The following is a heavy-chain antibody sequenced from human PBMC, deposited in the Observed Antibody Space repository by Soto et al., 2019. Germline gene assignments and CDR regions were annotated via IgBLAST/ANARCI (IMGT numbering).Heavy chain of an antibody. V-gene: IGHV3-23*01. CDR2: ISGSGEST. J-gene: IGHJ4*02. D-gene: IGHD3-16*01. CDR3: TLYDYIWASYTSLDY. Sequence: EVQLLESGGGLVQPGGSLRLSCAASVTSRFTYDTYSMGWVRQAPGQGLEWVSAISGSGESTYYADSVKGRFTVSRDNSKNSLSLQLNSLRAAHTALYYCTLYDYIWASYTSLDYWGQGTLVTVSS. CDR1: VTSRFTYDTYS.